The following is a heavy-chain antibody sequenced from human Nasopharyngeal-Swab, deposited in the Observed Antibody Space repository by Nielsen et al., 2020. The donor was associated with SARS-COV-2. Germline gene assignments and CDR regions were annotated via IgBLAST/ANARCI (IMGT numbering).Heavy chain of an antibody. J-gene: IGHJ6*02. CDR2: ISYDGSNK. V-gene: IGHV3-30*18. D-gene: IGHD3-9*01. Sequence: GESLNISCAASGFTFSSYGMHWVRQAPGKGLEWVAVISYDGSNKYYADSVKGRFTISRDNSKNTLYLQMNSLRAEDTAVYYCAKEAGYYDVLTGYYLSLGYGMDVWGQGTTVTVSS. CDR1: GFTFSSYG. CDR3: AKEAGYYDVLTGYYLSLGYGMDV.